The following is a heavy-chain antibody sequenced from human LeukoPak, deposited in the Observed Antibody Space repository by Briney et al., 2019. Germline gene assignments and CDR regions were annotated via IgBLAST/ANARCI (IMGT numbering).Heavy chain of an antibody. Sequence: ASVKVSYKASGYTFTDYYLHWVRRAPGQGFEWMGWINPNSGDTNYAQKFQGRVTMTRDTSISTAHMEMSRLRSDDTAVYYCARANFLYCSSTTCLFDYWGQGTLVTVSS. D-gene: IGHD2-2*01. V-gene: IGHV1-2*02. J-gene: IGHJ4*02. CDR2: INPNSGDT. CDR3: ARANFLYCSSTTCLFDY. CDR1: GYTFTDYY.